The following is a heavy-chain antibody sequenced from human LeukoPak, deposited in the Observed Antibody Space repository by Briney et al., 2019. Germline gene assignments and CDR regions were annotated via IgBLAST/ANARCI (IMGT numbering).Heavy chain of an antibody. D-gene: IGHD3-22*01. CDR1: GGSISSGGYY. J-gene: IGHJ4*02. CDR3: AREGVNYYDSSGYYAVY. Sequence: SETLSLTCTVSGGSISSGGYYWSWIRQHPGKGLEWIGYIYYSGSTYYNPSLKSRVTISVDTSKNQFSLKLSSVTAAHTAVYYCAREGVNYYDSSGYYAVYWGQGTLVTVSS. CDR2: IYYSGST. V-gene: IGHV4-31*03.